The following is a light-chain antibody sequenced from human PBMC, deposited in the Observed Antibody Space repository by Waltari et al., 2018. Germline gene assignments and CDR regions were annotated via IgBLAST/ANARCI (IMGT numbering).Light chain of an antibody. CDR1: TSDVGNYNL. Sequence: QSALTQPASVSGSPGQSITVSCTGSTSDVGNYNLFSWFLQHPGKAPQLLIYEVTQRPSGVSDRFSGSKSGNTASLTVSGLQAEDEADYYCCSHSTSHSLLFGGGTKVTVL. J-gene: IGLJ2*01. CDR2: EVT. V-gene: IGLV2-23*02. CDR3: CSHSTSHSLL.